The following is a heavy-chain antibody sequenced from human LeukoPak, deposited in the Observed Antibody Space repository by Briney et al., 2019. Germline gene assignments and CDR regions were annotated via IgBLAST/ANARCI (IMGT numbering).Heavy chain of an antibody. Sequence: PGGSLRPSCAASGFTVSSNYMSWVSQAPGKGLEWVSVIYSGGSKYYADSVKGRFTISRDNSKNTLYLQMNSLRAEDTAVYYCARDGRKEGSSWDSHFDYWGQGTLVTVSS. V-gene: IGHV3-66*01. CDR3: ARDGRKEGSSWDSHFDY. J-gene: IGHJ4*02. D-gene: IGHD6-13*01. CDR2: IYSGGSK. CDR1: GFTVSSNY.